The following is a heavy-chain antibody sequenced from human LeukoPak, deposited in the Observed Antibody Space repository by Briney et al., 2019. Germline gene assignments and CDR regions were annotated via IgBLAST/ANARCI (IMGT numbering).Heavy chain of an antibody. D-gene: IGHD3-10*01. CDR1: GFTFSIFA. V-gene: IGHV3-23*01. CDR2: ISGSGGST. J-gene: IGHJ3*02. CDR3: AKDLDDYYGPGKVLMVAFDI. Sequence: PGGSLRLSCALSGFTFSIFAMSGVRQAPGKGLEWVSAISGSGGSTYYADSVKGRFTISRDNSKNTLYLQMNSLTAVDRAVYYCAKDLDDYYGPGKVLMVAFDIWGQGTMVTVSS.